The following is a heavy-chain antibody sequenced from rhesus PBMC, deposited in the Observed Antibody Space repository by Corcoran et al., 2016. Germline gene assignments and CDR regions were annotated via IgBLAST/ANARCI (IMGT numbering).Heavy chain of an antibody. V-gene: IGHV1S2*01. CDR1: GYTLTDYY. Sequence: QVQLVQSGAEVKKPGSSVKVSCKASGYTLTDYYMHWVRQAPPQGLEWMGWIHPYNGNTKYAQKFQGRVTMTRDTSTSTAYMELSSLRSEDTAVYYCARGWRIAAAGTDFDYWGQGVLVTVSS. J-gene: IGHJ4*01. CDR2: IHPYNGNT. CDR3: ARGWRIAAAGTDFDY. D-gene: IGHD6-31*01.